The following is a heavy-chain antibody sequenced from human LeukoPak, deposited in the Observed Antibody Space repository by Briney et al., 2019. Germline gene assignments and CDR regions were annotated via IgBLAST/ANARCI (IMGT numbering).Heavy chain of an antibody. Sequence: SETLSLTCTVSGGSISSYYWSWIRKPPGKGLEWIGYIYYSGSTNYNPSLKSRVTISVDTSKNQFSLKLSSVTAADTAVYYCARHSLLKGWLVEFNYFDYWGQGTLVTVSS. V-gene: IGHV4-59*08. J-gene: IGHJ4*02. CDR1: GGSISSYY. CDR2: IYYSGST. CDR3: ARHSLLKGWLVEFNYFDY. D-gene: IGHD6-19*01.